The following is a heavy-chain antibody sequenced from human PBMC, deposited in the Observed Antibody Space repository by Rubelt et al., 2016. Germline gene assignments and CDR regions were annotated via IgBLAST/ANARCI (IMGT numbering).Heavy chain of an antibody. CDR3: ARRGFRRPDYYPLEY. CDR1: GGSFSDYY. CDR2: INHSGTT. D-gene: IGHD1-26*01. V-gene: IGHV4-34*01. J-gene: IGHJ1*01. Sequence: QVQLQQWGAGLLKPSATLSLTCAVYGGSFSDYYWSWIRQPPGKGLEWIGEINHSGTTNTNQSLKSRVTTSVTTSKNQCSLKLRSVTAADTAVYYWARRGFRRPDYYPLEYWGQGALVTVSS.